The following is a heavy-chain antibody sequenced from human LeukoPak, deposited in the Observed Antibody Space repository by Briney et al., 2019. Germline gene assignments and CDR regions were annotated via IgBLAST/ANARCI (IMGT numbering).Heavy chain of an antibody. CDR3: ARDVGGYRYGYRPTELYWYFDL. Sequence: SETLSLTCAVYGGSFSGYYWSWIRQPPGKGLEWIGEINHSGSTNYNPSLKSRVTISVDTSKNQFSLKLSSVTAADTAVYYCARDVGGYRYGYRPTELYWYFDLWGRGTLVTVSS. J-gene: IGHJ2*01. CDR1: GGSFSGYY. V-gene: IGHV4-34*01. D-gene: IGHD5-18*01. CDR2: INHSGST.